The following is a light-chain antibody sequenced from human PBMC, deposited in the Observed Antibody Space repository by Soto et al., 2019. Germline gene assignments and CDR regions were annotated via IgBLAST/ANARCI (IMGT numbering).Light chain of an antibody. Sequence: EIVMTQSPATLSVSPGERATLSCRAGQSISNNLAWYQQKPGQAPRLLIYGASTRATGIPARFTGSWSGTEFTLTISSLQPEDFAVYYCQQYSNWPRTFGQGTKVEIK. CDR3: QQYSNWPRT. V-gene: IGKV3-15*01. J-gene: IGKJ1*01. CDR2: GAS. CDR1: QSISNN.